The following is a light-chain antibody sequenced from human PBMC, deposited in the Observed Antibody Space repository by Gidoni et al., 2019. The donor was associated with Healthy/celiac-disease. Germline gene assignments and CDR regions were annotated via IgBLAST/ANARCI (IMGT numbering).Light chain of an antibody. J-gene: IGKJ4*01. V-gene: IGKV1-33*01. CDR1: QDISNY. Sequence: IKLTQSPSSLSASVGDRVTITCQASQDISNYLNWYQQKPGKAPKLLIYDASNLETGVPSRFSGSGSGTDFTFTISSLQPEDIATYYCQQYDNLPPELTFGGXTKVEIK. CDR2: DAS. CDR3: QQYDNLPPELT.